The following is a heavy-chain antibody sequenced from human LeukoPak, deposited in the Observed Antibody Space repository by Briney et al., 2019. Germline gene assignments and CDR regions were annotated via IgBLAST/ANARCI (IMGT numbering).Heavy chain of an antibody. CDR2: IYLYGTT. Sequence: SETLSLTCSVSIGSISSSKWWSWVRQSPVKGLEWIGEIYLYGTTNYNPSLKSRVTISVDTSKNQFSLKLSSVTAADTAVYYCARLPGYCGGDCYSDYWGQGTLVTVSS. V-gene: IGHV4-4*02. CDR3: ARLPGYCGGDCYSDY. J-gene: IGHJ4*02. CDR1: IGSISSSKW. D-gene: IGHD2-21*02.